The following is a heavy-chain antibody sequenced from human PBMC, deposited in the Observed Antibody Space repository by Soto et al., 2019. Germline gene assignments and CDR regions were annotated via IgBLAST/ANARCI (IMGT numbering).Heavy chain of an antibody. V-gene: IGHV3-73*01. J-gene: IGHJ6*02. CDR2: IRSKANSYAT. CDR1: GFTFSGSA. Sequence: EVQLVESGGGLVQTGGSLKLSCAASGFTFSGSAMHWVRQASGKGLEWVGRIRSKANSYATAYAASVKGRFTISRDDSKNTAYLQMNSLKTEDTAVYYCTRPIVREGMDVWGQGTTVTVSS. CDR3: TRPIVREGMDV. D-gene: IGHD2-8*01.